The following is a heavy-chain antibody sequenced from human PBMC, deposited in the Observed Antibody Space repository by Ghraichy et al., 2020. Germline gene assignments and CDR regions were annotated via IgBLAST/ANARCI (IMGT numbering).Heavy chain of an antibody. V-gene: IGHV3-23*01. Sequence: GESLNISCAASGFAFSSYAMNWVRQAPGKGLEWVSTISISTDNTYYADSVKGRFTISTDNSRNTLYLQMNSLRAEDTAVYYCAKAESSGWLSWFDPWGQGTLVTVSS. D-gene: IGHD6-19*01. CDR3: AKAESSGWLSWFDP. CDR1: GFAFSSYA. CDR2: ISISTDNT. J-gene: IGHJ5*02.